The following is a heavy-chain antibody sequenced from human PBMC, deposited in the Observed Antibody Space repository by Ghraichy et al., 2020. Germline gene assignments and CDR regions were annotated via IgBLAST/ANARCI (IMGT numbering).Heavy chain of an antibody. V-gene: IGHV4-31*03. CDR2: IFYSGNT. CDR1: GGSITSGYSY. CDR3: ARDHCTSTTCYGSGYNYFGMDV. Sequence: SETLSLTCTVSGGSITSGYSYWTWIRQNPGKGLEWIGYIFYSGNTYYSPSLASRVTMSVDTSKNQFSLRLSSVTAADTAVYYCARDHCTSTTCYGSGYNYFGMDVWGQGTTVTVSS. D-gene: IGHD2-2*01. J-gene: IGHJ6*02.